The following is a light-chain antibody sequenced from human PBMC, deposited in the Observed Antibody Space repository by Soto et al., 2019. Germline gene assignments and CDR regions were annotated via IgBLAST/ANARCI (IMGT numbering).Light chain of an antibody. Sequence: QSVLTQPASVSGSPGQSITISCTGTSGDVGAYNYVSWYQQHPGKVPKLLIFEVSKRPSGVPDRFSGSKSGNTASLTVSGLRAEDEADYYCCTYADDNIFVFGTGTKVTVL. CDR3: CTYADDNIFV. V-gene: IGLV2-8*01. CDR2: EVS. CDR1: SGDVGAYNY. J-gene: IGLJ1*01.